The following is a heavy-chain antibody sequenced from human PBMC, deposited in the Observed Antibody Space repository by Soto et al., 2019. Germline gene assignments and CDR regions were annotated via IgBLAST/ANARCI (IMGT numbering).Heavy chain of an antibody. CDR3: ARGGSGTIIFRLYYYGMDV. V-gene: IGHV5-10-1*01. J-gene: IGHJ6*02. CDR2: IDPSDSYT. D-gene: IGHD3-10*01. CDR1: GYSFTSYW. Sequence: GESLKISCKGSGYSFTSYWISWVRQMPGKGLEWMGRIDPSDSYTNYSPSFQGHVTISADKSISTAYLQWSSLKASDTAMYYCARGGSGTIIFRLYYYGMDVWGQGTTVTASS.